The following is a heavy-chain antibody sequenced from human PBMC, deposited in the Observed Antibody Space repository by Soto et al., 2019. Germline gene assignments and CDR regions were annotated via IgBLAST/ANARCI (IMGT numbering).Heavy chain of an antibody. D-gene: IGHD2-15*01. J-gene: IGHJ5*02. V-gene: IGHV4-59*01. CDR2: IYYSGST. CDR1: GGSIRSYY. Sequence: QVQLQESGPGLVKPSETLSLTCTVSGGSIRSYYWSWIRQPPGKGLEWIGYIYYSGSTNYNPSLTGRVTIPVDTSENRFSLTLSSVTAADTAVYYCARAQTNTEGYCSGGSCEPQNWFDPWGQGTLVTVSS. CDR3: ARAQTNTEGYCSGGSCEPQNWFDP.